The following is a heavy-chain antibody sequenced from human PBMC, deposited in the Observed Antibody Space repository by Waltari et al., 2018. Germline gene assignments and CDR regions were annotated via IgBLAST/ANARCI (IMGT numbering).Heavy chain of an antibody. V-gene: IGHV4-61*02. D-gene: IGHD3-22*01. CDR2: IYTSGST. CDR1: GGSISSGSYY. Sequence: QVQLQESGPGLVKPSQTLSLTCTVSGGSISSGSYYWSWIRQPAGKGLEWIGRIYTSGSTNYNPPLKSRVTISVDTSKNQFSLKLSSVTAADTAVYYCARVFSEYYYDSSGYYDWFDPWGQGTLVTVSS. J-gene: IGHJ5*02. CDR3: ARVFSEYYYDSSGYYDWFDP.